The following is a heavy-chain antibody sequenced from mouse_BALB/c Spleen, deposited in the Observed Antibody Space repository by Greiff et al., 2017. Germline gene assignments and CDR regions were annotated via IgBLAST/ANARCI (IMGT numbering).Heavy chain of an antibody. CDR2: INPSTGYT. D-gene: IGHD2-4*01. V-gene: IGHV1-7*01. J-gene: IGHJ3*01. CDR1: GCTFTSYW. Sequence: QVQLQQSGAELAKPGASVKMSCKASGCTFTSYWMHWVKQRPGQGLEWIGYINPSTGYTEYNQKFKDKATLTADKSSSTAYMQLSSLTSEDSAVYYCARAMITAWFAYWGQGTLVTVSA. CDR3: ARAMITAWFAY.